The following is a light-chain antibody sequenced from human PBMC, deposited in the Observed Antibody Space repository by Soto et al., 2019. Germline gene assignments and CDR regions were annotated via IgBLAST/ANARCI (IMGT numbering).Light chain of an antibody. CDR3: QQYGSSSVT. CDR2: GAS. CDR1: QSVSSSY. Sequence: EIVLTQSPGTLSLSPGERATLSCRASQSVSSSYLAWYQQKPGQAPRLLIYGASSRATGIPDRFSGSGSGTDFTLTISRLEPEGFAVYYCQQYGSSSVTFGQGTKVEIK. V-gene: IGKV3-20*01. J-gene: IGKJ1*01.